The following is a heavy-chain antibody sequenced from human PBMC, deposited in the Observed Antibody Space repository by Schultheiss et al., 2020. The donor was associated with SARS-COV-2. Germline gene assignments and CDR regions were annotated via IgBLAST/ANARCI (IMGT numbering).Heavy chain of an antibody. CDR3: ARVIEYSSSYMRFGAYYYYGMDV. CDR1: GGSVTSASDH. D-gene: IGHD6-6*01. Sequence: SQTLSLTCTVSGGSVTSASDHWSWIRQPPGKGLEWIGYIYYSGSTNYNPSLKSRVTISVDTSKNQFSLKLSSVTAADTAVYYCARVIEYSSSYMRFGAYYYYGMDVWGQGTTVTVSS. V-gene: IGHV4-61*01. J-gene: IGHJ6*02. CDR2: IYYSGST.